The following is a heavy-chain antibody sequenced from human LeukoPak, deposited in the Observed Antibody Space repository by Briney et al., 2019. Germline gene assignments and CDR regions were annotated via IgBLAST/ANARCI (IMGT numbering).Heavy chain of an antibody. Sequence: SETLSLTCAVYGGSFSGYYWSWIRQPPGKGLEWIGEINHSGSTNYNPSLKSRVTISVDTSKNQFSLKLSSVTAADTAVYYCARGVADSSGWYAAFDYWGQGTLVTVSS. CDR2: INHSGST. D-gene: IGHD6-19*01. V-gene: IGHV4-34*01. J-gene: IGHJ4*02. CDR3: ARGVADSSGWYAAFDY. CDR1: GGSFSGYY.